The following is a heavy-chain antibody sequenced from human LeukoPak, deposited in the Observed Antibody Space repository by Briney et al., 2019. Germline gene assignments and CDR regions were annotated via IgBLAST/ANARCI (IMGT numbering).Heavy chain of an antibody. CDR1: GFTFGHFA. J-gene: IGHJ6*02. CDR3: AKDENGMDL. CDR2: ISNSGGST. V-gene: IGHV3-23*01. Sequence: GGSLRLSCAASGFTFGHFAMSWVRQAPGKGLEWVSTISNSGGSTYYADSVKGRFTISRDSSKNTEYLQMNSLRAEDTALYYCAKDENGMDLWGQGTTVTVSS.